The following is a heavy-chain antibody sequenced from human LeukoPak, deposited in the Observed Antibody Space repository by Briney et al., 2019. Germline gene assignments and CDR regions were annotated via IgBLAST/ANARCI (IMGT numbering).Heavy chain of an antibody. D-gene: IGHD1-26*01. Sequence: SETLSLTCSVSDGSINSYYWNWIRRPPGKGLEWIGYIYYNGNTNYSPSLKSRVTMSVDTSKTLFSLKVSSVTAADTAVYYCARGRSNYYGMDVWGQGTTVTVSS. CDR3: ARGRSNYYGMDV. V-gene: IGHV4-59*01. J-gene: IGHJ6*02. CDR1: DGSINSYY. CDR2: IYYNGNT.